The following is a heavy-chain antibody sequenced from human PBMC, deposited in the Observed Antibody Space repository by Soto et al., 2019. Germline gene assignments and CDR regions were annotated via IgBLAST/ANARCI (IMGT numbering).Heavy chain of an antibody. CDR2: TYDSGTT. V-gene: IGHV4-31*03. D-gene: IGHD2-15*01. CDR1: GGSITSGGYW. Sequence: SETLSLTCTVSGGSITSGGYWWGWLRHHPEKGLEGTGYTYDSGTTYYNPSNKRRVTISVDTTKNQFSRKLSSATAAATAAYYCAGDRAADGGYVKEAHHSYYYGMDVWGQGTKVTVSS. CDR3: AGDRAADGGYVKEAHHSYYYGMDV. J-gene: IGHJ6*02.